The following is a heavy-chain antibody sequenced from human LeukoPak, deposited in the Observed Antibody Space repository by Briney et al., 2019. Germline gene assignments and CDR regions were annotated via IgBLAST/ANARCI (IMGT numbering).Heavy chain of an antibody. CDR2: ISAYNGNT. CDR1: GDTFTSYG. CDR3: ARVKGFEYDNGDYANWSAFDI. V-gene: IGHV1-18*01. Sequence: ASVKVSCKASGDTFTSYGISWVRQAPGQGLEWMGWISAYNGNTNYAQKLQGRVTMTTDTSTSTAYMELRSLISDDTAVYYCARVKGFEYDNGDYANWSAFDIWGQGTMVTVSS. D-gene: IGHD4-17*01. J-gene: IGHJ3*02.